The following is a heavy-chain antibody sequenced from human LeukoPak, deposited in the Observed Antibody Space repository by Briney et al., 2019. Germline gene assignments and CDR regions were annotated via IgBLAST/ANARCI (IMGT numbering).Heavy chain of an antibody. V-gene: IGHV5-51*01. J-gene: IGHJ4*02. CDR2: ISTGDSDT. CDR1: GYSFTSYW. D-gene: IGHD1-26*01. Sequence: GESLKISCKGSGYSFTSYWIGWVRQMPGKGLEWMGIISTGDSDTRYSPSSQGQVTISADKSISTVYLQWSSLKASDTAMYYCARHLSIVGAYDYWGQGTLVTVSS. CDR3: ARHLSIVGAYDY.